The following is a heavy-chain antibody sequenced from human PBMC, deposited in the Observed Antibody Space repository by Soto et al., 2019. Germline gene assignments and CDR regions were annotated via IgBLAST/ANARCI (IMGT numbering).Heavy chain of an antibody. CDR3: TREGAYTSPPYYYFYAMDV. V-gene: IGHV3-49*04. CDR2: MRAKAFGGTT. Sequence: GGSLRLSCKGSGFTFRDYAISWVRQAPGKGLQWVGFMRAKAFGGTTEYATFVKGRFTISRDDSKSVAYLQMNSLETEDTAVYYCTREGAYTSPPYYYFYAMDVWGQGTRVTVSS. CDR1: GFTFRDYA. J-gene: IGHJ6*01. D-gene: IGHD2-2*01.